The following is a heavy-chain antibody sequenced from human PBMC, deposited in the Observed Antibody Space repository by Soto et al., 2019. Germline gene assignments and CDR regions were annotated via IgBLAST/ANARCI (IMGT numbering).Heavy chain of an antibody. Sequence: LSCAASGFTFSTYAMSWVRQAPGKGLEWVSAISAGGSSTYYADSVKGRFTISRDNSMNALSLQISSLRVEDTAVYYCAHPRGYGVFDAYDFWGQGTMVTVSS. D-gene: IGHD4-17*01. CDR1: GFTFSTYA. V-gene: IGHV3-23*01. J-gene: IGHJ3*01. CDR2: ISAGGSST. CDR3: AHPRGYGVFDAYDF.